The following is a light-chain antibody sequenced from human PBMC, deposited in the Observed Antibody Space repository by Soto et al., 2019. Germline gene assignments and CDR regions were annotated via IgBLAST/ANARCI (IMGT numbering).Light chain of an antibody. CDR2: GAS. J-gene: IGKJ1*01. CDR3: QRYDSLRT. Sequence: IVVTQSPNTLSVSPGERATLSCRASQSVSSNLAWYQQKPGQAPRLLIYGASNRATGIPDRFSGSGSGTDFTLTITRLEPEDFAMYYCQRYDSLRTFGQGTKVDIK. V-gene: IGKV3-20*01. CDR1: QSVSSN.